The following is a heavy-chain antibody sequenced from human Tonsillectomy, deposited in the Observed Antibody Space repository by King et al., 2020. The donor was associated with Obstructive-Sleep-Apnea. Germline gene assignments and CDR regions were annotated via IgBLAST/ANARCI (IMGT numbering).Heavy chain of an antibody. CDR1: GGSISSGGYY. J-gene: IGHJ4*02. CDR2: IYYSGRT. Sequence: VQLQESGPGLVKPSQTLSLTCTVSGGSISSGGYYWSWIRQHPGKGLEWIGYIYYSGRTYYNPSLKRRVTISVDTSKNQFSLKLSAVTAADTAGYYCASGSIAAAGSFDYWGQGTLVTISS. CDR3: ASGSIAAAGSFDY. V-gene: IGHV4-31*03. D-gene: IGHD6-13*01.